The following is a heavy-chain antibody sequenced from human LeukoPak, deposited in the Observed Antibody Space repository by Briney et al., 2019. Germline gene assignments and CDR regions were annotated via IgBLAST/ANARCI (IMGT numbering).Heavy chain of an antibody. V-gene: IGHV3-30*18. D-gene: IGHD1-26*01. CDR3: AKASHQYSATSFSVGLFAS. CDR1: EFTLSTYP. Sequence: GRSLTLSCAASEFTLSTYPMHWAREAPGKGLEWGAVISDEGSKKHYADSVKGRFTISRDNSKNMLFLQMHSLRPEDTAVYSCAKASHQYSATSFSVGLFASCGQGTLVTVSS. J-gene: IGHJ4*02. CDR2: ISDEGSKK.